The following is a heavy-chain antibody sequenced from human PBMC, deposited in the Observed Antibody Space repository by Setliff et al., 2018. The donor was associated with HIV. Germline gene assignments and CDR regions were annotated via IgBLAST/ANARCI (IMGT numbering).Heavy chain of an antibody. D-gene: IGHD6-19*01. CDR3: ARLSSSGWSHDAFDM. CDR1: GYSISSGYY. Sequence: SETLSLTCVVSGYSISSGYYWGWIRQPPGKGLEWIGSIYHSGSTNYNPSLKSRVTISLDKSKNQFSLKLTSVTAADTAVYYCARLSSSGWSHDAFDMWGQGTMVTVSS. CDR2: IYHSGST. J-gene: IGHJ3*02. V-gene: IGHV4-38-2*01.